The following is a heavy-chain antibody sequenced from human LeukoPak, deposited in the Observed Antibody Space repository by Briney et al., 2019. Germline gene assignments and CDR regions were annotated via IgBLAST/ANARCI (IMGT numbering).Heavy chain of an antibody. J-gene: IGHJ5*02. CDR3: AKDSGSGWYEAHFDP. V-gene: IGHV3-21*01. Sequence: GGSLRLSCAASGFTFSSYSMNWVRQAPGKGLEWVSSISSSSSYIYYADSVKGRFTISRDNAKNSLYLQMNSLRAEDTALYYCAKDSGSGWYEAHFDPWGQGTLVTVSS. CDR1: GFTFSSYS. CDR2: ISSSSSYI. D-gene: IGHD6-19*01.